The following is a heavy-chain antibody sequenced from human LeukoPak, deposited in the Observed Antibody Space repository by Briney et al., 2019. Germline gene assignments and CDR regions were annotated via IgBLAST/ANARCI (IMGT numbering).Heavy chain of an antibody. CDR3: ARRGDYVWGFYRSYYFDF. J-gene: IGHJ4*02. Sequence: GESLKISCKGSGYSFTNYWIGWVRQMPGKGLEWMGIIYPGDSDTIYSPSFQGQVTISADKSINTAYLQWSSLKASDTAMYYCARRGDYVWGFYRSYYFDFWGQGTLVTVSS. CDR1: GYSFTNYW. V-gene: IGHV5-51*01. CDR2: IYPGDSDT. D-gene: IGHD3-16*02.